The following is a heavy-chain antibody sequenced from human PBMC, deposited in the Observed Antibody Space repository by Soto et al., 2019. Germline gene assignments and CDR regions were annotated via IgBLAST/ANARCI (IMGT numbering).Heavy chain of an antibody. CDR3: ARDGGSSFRFDY. V-gene: IGHV4-31*03. Sequence: SETLSLTCTVSGGSISSGGYYWSWIRQHPGKGLEWIGYIYYSGSTYYNPSLKSRVTISVDTSKNQFSLKLSSVTAADTAVYYCARDGGSSFRFDYWGQGTLVTVSS. CDR2: IYYSGST. J-gene: IGHJ4*02. CDR1: GGSISSGGYY. D-gene: IGHD6-13*01.